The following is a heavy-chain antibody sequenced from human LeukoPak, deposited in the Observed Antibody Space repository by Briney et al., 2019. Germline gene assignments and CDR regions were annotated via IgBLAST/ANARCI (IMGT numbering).Heavy chain of an antibody. J-gene: IGHJ4*02. CDR2: IFYSGST. CDR1: GGSISSYY. D-gene: IGHD6-19*01. V-gene: IGHV4-59*12. CDR3: ARDLASEGIAVAGTDTGEDY. Sequence: SETLSLTCTVSGGSISSYYWSWIRQPPGKGLEWIGYIFYSGSTNYNPSLKSRVTISVDTSKNQFSLKLSSVTAADTAVYYCARDLASEGIAVAGTDTGEDYWGQGTLVTVSS.